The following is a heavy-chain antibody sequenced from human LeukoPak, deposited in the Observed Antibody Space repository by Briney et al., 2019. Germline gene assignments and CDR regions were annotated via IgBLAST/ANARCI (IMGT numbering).Heavy chain of an antibody. D-gene: IGHD3-10*01. CDR1: GYTFTSYY. CDR2: INPSGGST. CDR3: ARERGPGDYYGSGSYYREALGDY. V-gene: IGHV1-46*01. J-gene: IGHJ4*02. Sequence: GASVKVSCEASGYTFTSYYMHWVRQAPGQGLEWMGIINPSGGSTSYAQKFQGRVTMTRDTSTSTVYMELSSLRSEDTAVYYCARERGPGDYYGSGSYYREALGDYWGQGTLVTVSS.